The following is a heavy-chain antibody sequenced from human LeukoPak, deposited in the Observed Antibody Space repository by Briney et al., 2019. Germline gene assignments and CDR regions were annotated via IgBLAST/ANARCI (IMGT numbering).Heavy chain of an antibody. CDR2: IYYSGNT. CDR1: GGSISSYY. Sequence: SETLSLTCTVSGGSISSYYWSWIRQPPGKGLEWIGYIYYSGNTNYNPSLKSRVTISVDTSKNQFSLKLSSVTAADTAVYYCARYSARFRAFDIWGQGTMVTVSS. V-gene: IGHV4-59*01. CDR3: ARYSARFRAFDI. D-gene: IGHD6-13*01. J-gene: IGHJ3*02.